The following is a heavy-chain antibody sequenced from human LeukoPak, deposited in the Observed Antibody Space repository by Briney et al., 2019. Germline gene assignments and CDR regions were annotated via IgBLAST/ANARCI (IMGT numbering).Heavy chain of an antibody. J-gene: IGHJ4*02. CDR1: GFTFSSYA. D-gene: IGHD6-6*01. Sequence: GGSLRLSCAASGFTFSSYAMRWVRQAPGKGLEWVSAISGSGGSTYYADSVKGRFTISRDNSKDTLYLEMNSLRAEDTAVYYCAKAGGSSIAARRAIDYWGQGTLVTVSS. CDR2: ISGSGGST. CDR3: AKAGGSSIAARRAIDY. V-gene: IGHV3-23*01.